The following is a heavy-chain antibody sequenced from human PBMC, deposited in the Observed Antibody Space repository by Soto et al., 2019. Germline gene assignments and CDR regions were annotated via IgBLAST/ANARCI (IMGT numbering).Heavy chain of an antibody. CDR1: GFTFANHW. CDR2: VISDGNTI. CDR3: ATAEVDH. Sequence: VQLVESGGGVVQPGRSLRLSCAASGFTFANHWMHWVRQAPGKGLEWVSRVISDGNTIDYADSVKGRFTVSRDNAKNTLYLQMNTLRAEDTAVYYCATAEVDHWGPGTLVTVSS. V-gene: IGHV3-74*02. J-gene: IGHJ5*02.